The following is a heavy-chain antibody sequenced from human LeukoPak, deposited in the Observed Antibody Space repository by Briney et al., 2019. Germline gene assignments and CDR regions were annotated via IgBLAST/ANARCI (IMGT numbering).Heavy chain of an antibody. Sequence: SQTLSLTCAISGDSVSSNSAAWNWIRQSPSRGLERLGRTYYRSRWYNEYALSVKSRITIIPDTSKNHFSLQLNSVTPEDTAVYYCARVPGMAAAGDRYFDYWGQGTLVTVSS. D-gene: IGHD6-13*01. CDR2: TYYRSRWYN. CDR1: GDSVSSNSAA. J-gene: IGHJ4*02. V-gene: IGHV6-1*01. CDR3: ARVPGMAAAGDRYFDY.